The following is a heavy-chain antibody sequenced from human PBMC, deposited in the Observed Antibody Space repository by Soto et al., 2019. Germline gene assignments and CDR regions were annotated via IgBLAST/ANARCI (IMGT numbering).Heavy chain of an antibody. CDR1: GYSISSGYY. Sequence: SETLSLTCAVSGYSISSGYYWGWIRQPPGKGLEWIGSIYHSGSTYYNPSLKSRVTISVDTSKNQFSLKLSSVTAADTAVYYCARTLGADTAMDYWGQGTLVTVSS. J-gene: IGHJ4*02. CDR3: ARTLGADTAMDY. D-gene: IGHD5-18*01. V-gene: IGHV4-38-2*01. CDR2: IYHSGST.